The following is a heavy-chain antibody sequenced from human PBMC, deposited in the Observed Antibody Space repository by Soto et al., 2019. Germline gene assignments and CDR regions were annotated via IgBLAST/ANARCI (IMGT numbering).Heavy chain of an antibody. CDR1: GFTFSSYG. V-gene: IGHV3-33*01. CDR2: IWYYGSNK. D-gene: IGHD3-3*01. CDR3: ERDPAGYYDFWSGHYGPFDYYYYGMDV. J-gene: IGHJ6*02. Sequence: HPXGSLVLACAASGFTFSSYGMHWVRQAPGKGLEWVAVIWYYGSNKYYADSVKGRFTISRDNSKNTLYLQMNSLRAEDTAVYYCERDPAGYYDFWSGHYGPFDYYYYGMDVWGQGTTVTVYS.